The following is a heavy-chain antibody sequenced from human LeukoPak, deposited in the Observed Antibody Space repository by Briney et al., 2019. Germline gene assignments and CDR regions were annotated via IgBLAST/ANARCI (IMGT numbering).Heavy chain of an antibody. J-gene: IGHJ4*02. CDR1: GGSLSSSSYY. D-gene: IGHD3-22*01. CDR2: IYYSGST. V-gene: IGHV4-39*07. CDR3: ARDYDSSGYYWSVLDY. Sequence: SETLSLTCTVSGGSLSSSSYYWGWLRQPPGTGLEWIGRIYYSGSTYYNPSLKSRVTISVDTSKNQFSLKLGSVTAADTAVYYCARDYDSSGYYWSVLDYWGQGTLVTVSS.